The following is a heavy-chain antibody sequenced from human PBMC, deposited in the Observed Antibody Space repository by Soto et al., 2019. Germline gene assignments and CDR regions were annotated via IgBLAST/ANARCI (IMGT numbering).Heavy chain of an antibody. Sequence: EVQLLESGGGSAQPGGSVRLSCAASGFSFSSSAMSWVRQAPGKGLEWVSAISESGDNTFYADSVKGRFTISRENSNNALYLQMHTLRAEDTALYFCAKGGYTYGLDPWGQGTLVTVSS. D-gene: IGHD5-18*01. CDR1: GFSFSSSA. J-gene: IGHJ5*02. CDR3: AKGGYTYGLDP. V-gene: IGHV3-23*01. CDR2: ISESGDNT.